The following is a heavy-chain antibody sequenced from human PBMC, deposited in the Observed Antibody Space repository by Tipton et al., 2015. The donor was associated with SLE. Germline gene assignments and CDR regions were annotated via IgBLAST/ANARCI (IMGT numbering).Heavy chain of an antibody. V-gene: IGHV3-30*02. D-gene: IGHD1-26*01. CDR1: GFTFSNHA. CDR2: IQYDGIDK. J-gene: IGHJ3*01. CDR3: AKESQEVDHYAYDL. Sequence: SLRLSCEGFGFTFSNHAMHWVRQAPGKGLQWVTLIQYDGIDKYYADSVRGRFTISRDNSKNTVYLQMNSLTVGDTAVYYCAKESQEVDHYAYDLWGQGTMVAVSS.